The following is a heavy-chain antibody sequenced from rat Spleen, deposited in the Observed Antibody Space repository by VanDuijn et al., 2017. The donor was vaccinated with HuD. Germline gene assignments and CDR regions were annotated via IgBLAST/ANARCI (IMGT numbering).Heavy chain of an antibody. J-gene: IGHJ1*01. V-gene: IGHV5-17*01. Sequence: EVQLVESGGGLVQPGRSLKLSCVASGFTFSEYAMAWVRQAPKKGLEWVATILYDDANTYYRDSVKGRFTISRDNAKSTLFLQMDSLRSEDTATYYCARHTQLGAFWYFDFWGPGTMVTVSS. CDR3: ARHTQLGAFWYFDF. CDR1: GFTFSEYA. D-gene: IGHD5-1*01. CDR2: ILYDDANT.